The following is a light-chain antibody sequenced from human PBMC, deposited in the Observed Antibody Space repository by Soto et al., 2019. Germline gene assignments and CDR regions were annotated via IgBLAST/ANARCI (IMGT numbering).Light chain of an antibody. Sequence: EIVMTQSPATLSVYPGERATLSCRASQSVSSYLAWYQQKPGQAPRLLIYGASTRATGIPARFSGSGSGTEFTLTISSLQSEDFAVYYCQQYNNWPPLTFGGGTKVAIK. CDR1: QSVSSY. CDR3: QQYNNWPPLT. CDR2: GAS. V-gene: IGKV3-15*01. J-gene: IGKJ4*01.